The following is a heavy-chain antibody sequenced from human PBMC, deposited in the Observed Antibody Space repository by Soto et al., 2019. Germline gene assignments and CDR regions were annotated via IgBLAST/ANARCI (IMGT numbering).Heavy chain of an antibody. D-gene: IGHD6-19*01. J-gene: IGHJ4*02. CDR2: IYYSGST. CDR3: ARVEGWYSSGWYTY. CDR1: GGSISSYY. Sequence: PSETLSLTCTVSGGSISSYYWSWIRQPPGKGLEWIGYIYYSGSTNYNPSLKSRVTISVDTSKNQFSLKLSSVTAADTAVYYCARVEGWYSSGWYTYWGQGTLVTVSS. V-gene: IGHV4-59*01.